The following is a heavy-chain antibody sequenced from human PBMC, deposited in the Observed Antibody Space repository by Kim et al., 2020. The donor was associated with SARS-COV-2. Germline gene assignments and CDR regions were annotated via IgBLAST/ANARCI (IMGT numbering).Heavy chain of an antibody. CDR2: VWHIGAT. J-gene: IGHJ4*02. CDR3: ALRNASDLPCFDY. CDR1: GGSLSSNNW. V-gene: IGHV4-4*02. D-gene: IGHD3-3*01. Sequence: SETLSLTCAVSGGSLSSNNWWCWFRQPPGKGLEWIGDVWHIGATNYIPSLKSRVTISMDKSTSHFSLQLTSVTAAHTALYYCALRNASDLPCFDYWGQG.